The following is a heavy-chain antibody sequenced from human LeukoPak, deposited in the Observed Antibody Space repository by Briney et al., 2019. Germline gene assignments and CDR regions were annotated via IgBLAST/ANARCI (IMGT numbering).Heavy chain of an antibody. CDR2: ISAYNGNT. V-gene: IGHV1-18*01. Sequence: ASVKVSCKASGYTFTSYGISWVRQAPGQGLEWMGWISAYNGNTNYAQKLQGRVTMTTDTSTSTAYMELRSLRSDDAAVYYCARDLPIYCSGGSCYSATMAFDIWGQGTMVTVSS. J-gene: IGHJ3*02. D-gene: IGHD2-15*01. CDR1: GYTFTSYG. CDR3: ARDLPIYCSGGSCYSATMAFDI.